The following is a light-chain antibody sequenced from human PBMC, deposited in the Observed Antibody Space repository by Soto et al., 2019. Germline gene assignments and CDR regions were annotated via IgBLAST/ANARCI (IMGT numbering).Light chain of an antibody. CDR1: SSDVGGYNS. J-gene: IGLJ2*01. CDR3: SSYTSRSTAV. CDR2: DVS. V-gene: IGLV2-14*03. Sequence: QSALTQPASVSGSPGQSITISCTGTSSDVGGYNSVSWYQHYPGKAPKLIIYDVSDRPSGVSDRFSGSKSGNTASLTISGLQAEDEAEYYCSSYTSRSTAVFGGGTKVTVL.